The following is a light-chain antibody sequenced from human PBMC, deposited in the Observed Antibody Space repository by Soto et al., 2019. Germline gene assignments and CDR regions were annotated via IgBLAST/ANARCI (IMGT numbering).Light chain of an antibody. J-gene: IGKJ2*01. CDR1: RSVSSY. CDR2: DAS. CDR3: HQGSNWYT. V-gene: IGKV3-11*01. Sequence: EIVLTQSPATLSLSPGERATLSCRASRSVSSYLSWYQQKPGQALRLLIYDASNRAAGIPARFSVSGSGTDLTLTISNLEPEDFAIYNGHQGSNWYTFGQGTKLEIK.